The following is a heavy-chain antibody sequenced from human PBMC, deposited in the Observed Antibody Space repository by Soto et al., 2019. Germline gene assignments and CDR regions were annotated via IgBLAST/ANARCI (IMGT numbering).Heavy chain of an antibody. Sequence: ELQLLESGGGLVQPGGSLRLSCAASGFTFSRYAMLWVRQAPGKGLEWVSGISGSGTNRYYADSVKGRFTISRDTSKNTLYLQMNSLRAEDTAIYYCAKVEDFGGTNFWGQGTLVTVSS. D-gene: IGHD1-1*01. CDR2: ISGSGTNR. CDR3: AKVEDFGGTNF. CDR1: GFTFSRYA. J-gene: IGHJ4*02. V-gene: IGHV3-23*01.